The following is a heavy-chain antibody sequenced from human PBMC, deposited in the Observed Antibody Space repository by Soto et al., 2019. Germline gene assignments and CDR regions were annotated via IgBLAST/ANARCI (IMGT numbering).Heavy chain of an antibody. Sequence: QVQLVESGGGVVQPGRSLRLSCAASGFTFSSYGMHWVRQAPGKGLEWVAVIWYDGSNKYYADSVKGRFTISRDNSKNTLYLQMNSLRAEDTAVYYCAREGYYYYHGMDVWGQGTTVTVSS. J-gene: IGHJ6*02. CDR2: IWYDGSNK. CDR1: GFTFSSYG. V-gene: IGHV3-33*01. CDR3: AREGYYYYHGMDV.